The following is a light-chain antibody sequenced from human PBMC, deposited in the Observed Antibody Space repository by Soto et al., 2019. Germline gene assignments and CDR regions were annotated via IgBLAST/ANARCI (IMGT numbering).Light chain of an antibody. CDR3: QQYAASPRT. V-gene: IGKV3-20*01. CDR1: QSVNDNY. J-gene: IGKJ1*01. Sequence: EIVLTQSPGTLSLSPRERATLSCRASQSVNDNYLAWYQHKPGQAPRLLIYGASSRATGIPDRFSGSGSGTDFTLTISRLEPEDFAIYYCQQYAASPRTFGQGTQLEVK. CDR2: GAS.